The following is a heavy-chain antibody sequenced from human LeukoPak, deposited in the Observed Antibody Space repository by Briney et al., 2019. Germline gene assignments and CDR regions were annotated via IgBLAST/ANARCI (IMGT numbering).Heavy chain of an antibody. CDR3: AKHYDSRRSIFDH. Sequence: PGGSLRLSCEASAFPFSSHYMAWVRQAPGRGLEWISALNGGGGDIHYADSVTGRFTISRDNSKNTLYLQMNSLRAEDTAVYYCAKHYDSRRSIFDHWGQGILVTVSS. CDR2: LNGGGGDI. J-gene: IGHJ4*02. D-gene: IGHD3-22*01. CDR1: AFPFSSHY. V-gene: IGHV3-23*01.